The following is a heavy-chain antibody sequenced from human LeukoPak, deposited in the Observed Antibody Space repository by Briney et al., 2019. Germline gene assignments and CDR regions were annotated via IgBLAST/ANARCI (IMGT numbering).Heavy chain of an antibody. V-gene: IGHV4-34*01. Sequence: PSETLSLTCAVYGGSFSGYYWSWIRQPPGKGLEWIGEISHSGSTNYNPSLKSRVTISVDTSKNQFSLKLSSVTAADTAVYYCARGPHLTRRSQYSSSSRWGQGTLVTVSS. D-gene: IGHD6-6*01. J-gene: IGHJ4*02. CDR3: ARGPHLTRRSQYSSSSR. CDR1: GGSFSGYY. CDR2: ISHSGST.